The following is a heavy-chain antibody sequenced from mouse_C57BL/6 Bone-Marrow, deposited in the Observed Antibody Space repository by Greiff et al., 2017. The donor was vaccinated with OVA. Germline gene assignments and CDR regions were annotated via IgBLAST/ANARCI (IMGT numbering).Heavy chain of an antibody. CDR1: GYTFTDYD. CDR2: IDPETGGT. Sequence: QVQLQQSGAELVRPGASVTLSCEASGYTFTDYDMHWVQQTPVHGLEWIGAIDPETGGTAYKQKFKGKAILTVAKSSSTAYMELRSLTSEDSAVYYSARGYSNYYAMDYWGQGTSVTVSA. J-gene: IGHJ4*01. CDR3: ARGYSNYYAMDY. D-gene: IGHD2-5*01. V-gene: IGHV1-15*01.